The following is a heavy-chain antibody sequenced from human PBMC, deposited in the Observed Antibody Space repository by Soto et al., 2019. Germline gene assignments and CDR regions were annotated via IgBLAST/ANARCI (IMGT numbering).Heavy chain of an antibody. CDR1: GGSISSSGYF. D-gene: IGHD6-25*01. J-gene: IGHJ3*02. CDR2: IYYSGTT. V-gene: IGHV4-39*01. CDR3: ARRPGAAAFDM. Sequence: QLQLQESGPGLVKPSETLSLICTVSGGSISSSGYFWAWIRQPPGKGLEWIGNIYYSGTTYYNPSIKSRVALSVDTSKNQFSLKVSSVTAADTAVYYCARRPGAAAFDMWGQGTVVTVSS.